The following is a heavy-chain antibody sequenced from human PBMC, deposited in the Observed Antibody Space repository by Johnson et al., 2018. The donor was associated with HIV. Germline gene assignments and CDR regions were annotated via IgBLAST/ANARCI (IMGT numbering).Heavy chain of an antibody. Sequence: ESGGGLVQPGGSLRLSCAASEFTFSNYDMHWVRQATGKGLEWVSAIGSAGDTYYPGSVKGRFTISRENAKNSLYLQMNSLRAEDTAVYYCARDRTSSSFWSGYDAFDIWGQGTMVTVSS. CDR3: ARDRTSSSFWSGYDAFDI. J-gene: IGHJ3*02. V-gene: IGHV3-13*01. D-gene: IGHD3-3*01. CDR1: EFTFSNYD. CDR2: IGSAGDT.